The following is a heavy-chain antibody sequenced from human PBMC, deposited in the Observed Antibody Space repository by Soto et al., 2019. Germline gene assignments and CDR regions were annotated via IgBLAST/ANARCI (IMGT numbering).Heavy chain of an antibody. Sequence: SETLSLTCTVSGGSISSSSDTYYWGWVRQPPGKGPEWIGSIHKSGSAYYNPSLKGRVTVSIDVSKNEFSLNVNSVTAADTAVYYCARRPRAVAGMDNWFDPWGQGILVTVSS. CDR1: GGSISSSSDTYY. J-gene: IGHJ5*02. V-gene: IGHV4-39*01. CDR2: IHKSGSA. D-gene: IGHD6-19*01. CDR3: ARRPRAVAGMDNWFDP.